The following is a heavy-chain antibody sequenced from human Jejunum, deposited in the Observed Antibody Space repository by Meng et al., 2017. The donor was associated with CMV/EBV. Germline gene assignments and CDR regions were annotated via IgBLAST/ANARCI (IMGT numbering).Heavy chain of an antibody. CDR1: GFPFNHYP. J-gene: IGHJ4*02. CDR3: ARGDSSTSWLVFDY. CDR2: MSGTGGTT. Sequence: GFPFNHYPMTWVRRAPGKGLEWVSTMSGTGGTTYYPDSVKGRFTISRDDSRNTLYLQMNSLRVEDTAVFYCARGDSSTSWLVFDYWGLGTLVTVSS. V-gene: IGHV3-23*01. D-gene: IGHD6-19*01.